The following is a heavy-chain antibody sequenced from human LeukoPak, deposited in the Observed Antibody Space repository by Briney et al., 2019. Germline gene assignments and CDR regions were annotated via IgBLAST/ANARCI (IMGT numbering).Heavy chain of an antibody. V-gene: IGHV3-48*02. CDR3: ARVLLERPGIDSFDM. J-gene: IGHJ3*02. D-gene: IGHD1-1*01. Sequence: PGGSLRLSCGASGFRLGSYSMDWVRQAPGKGLEWVSHINSGSYTIYYADSVKGRFTISRDNAGNSLYLQMSSLRDEDTAVYYCARVLLERPGIDSFDMWSQGTMVTVSS. CDR2: INSGSYTI. CDR1: GFRLGSYS.